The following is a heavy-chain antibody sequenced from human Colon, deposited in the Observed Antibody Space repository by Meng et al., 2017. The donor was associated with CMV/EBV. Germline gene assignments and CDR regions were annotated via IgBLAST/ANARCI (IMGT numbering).Heavy chain of an antibody. CDR3: TREPADTGCLDY. J-gene: IGHJ4*02. CDR2: ISLGDGIT. V-gene: IGHV1-46*01. Sequence: CKSYGYTFTGYYFHWVRQDPGQGLEWMGLISLGDGITSYAQKFKGRVSVTRDTSTSTVYMGLSGLTSDDTAVYYCTREPADTGCLDYWGQGTLVTVSS. D-gene: IGHD5-18*01. CDR1: GYTFTGYY.